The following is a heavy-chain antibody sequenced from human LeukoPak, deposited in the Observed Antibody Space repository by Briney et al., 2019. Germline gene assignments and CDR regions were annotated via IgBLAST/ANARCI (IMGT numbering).Heavy chain of an antibody. Sequence: SETLSLTCTVSGGSISSYYWSWIRQPPGKGLEWIGYIYYSGSTNYNPSLKSRVTISVDTSKNQFSLKLSSVTAADTAVYYCARDSSGWYLFDYWGQGTLVTVSS. CDR2: IYYSGST. V-gene: IGHV4-59*01. J-gene: IGHJ4*02. CDR3: ARDSSGWYLFDY. CDR1: GGSISSYY. D-gene: IGHD6-19*01.